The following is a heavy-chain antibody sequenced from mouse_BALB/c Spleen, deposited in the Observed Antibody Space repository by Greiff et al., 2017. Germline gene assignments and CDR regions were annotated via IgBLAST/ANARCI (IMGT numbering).Heavy chain of an antibody. CDR3: TRHARQTGAFAY. CDR1: GFTFSNYW. V-gene: IGHV6-6*02. Sequence: EVHLVESGGGLVQPGGSMKLSCVASGFTFSNYWMNWVRQSPEKGLEWVAEIRLKSNNYATHYAESVKGRFTISRDDSKSSVYLQMNNLRAEDTGIYYCTRHARQTGAFAYWGQGTLVTVSA. J-gene: IGHJ3*01. CDR2: IRLKSNNYAT.